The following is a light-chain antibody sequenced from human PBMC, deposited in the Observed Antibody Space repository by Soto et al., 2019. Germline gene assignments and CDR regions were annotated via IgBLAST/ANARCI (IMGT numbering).Light chain of an antibody. CDR3: QQSYNTPRT. Sequence: QMTQSPSSLSASVGDRVTITCRTSQPISDYLNWYQQKPGKAPSLLIYTSSNLQTGVPSRFSGSGSGTHFTLTINSLQPEDFATYYCQQSYNTPRTFGQGTKVDIK. CDR1: QPISDY. V-gene: IGKV1-39*01. CDR2: TSS. J-gene: IGKJ1*01.